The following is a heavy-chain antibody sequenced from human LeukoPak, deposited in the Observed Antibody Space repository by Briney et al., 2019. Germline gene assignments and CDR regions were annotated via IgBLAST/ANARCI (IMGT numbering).Heavy chain of an antibody. D-gene: IGHD2-2*01. CDR1: GYTFTSYG. Sequence: ASVKVSCKASGYTFTSYGISWVRQAPGQGLEWMGWISAYNGNTNYAQKFQGRVTITADESTSTAYMELSSLRSEDTAVYYCARDGRSDIVVVPAAPKSDWFDPWGQGTLVTVSS. V-gene: IGHV1-18*01. J-gene: IGHJ5*02. CDR3: ARDGRSDIVVVPAAPKSDWFDP. CDR2: ISAYNGNT.